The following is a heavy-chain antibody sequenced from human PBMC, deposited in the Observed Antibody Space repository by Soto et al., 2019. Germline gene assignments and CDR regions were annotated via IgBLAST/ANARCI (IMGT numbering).Heavy chain of an antibody. V-gene: IGHV4-59*01. J-gene: IGHJ4*02. CDR2: IYYSGST. D-gene: IGHD5-18*01. CDR1: GGSISSYY. Sequence: NPSETLSLTCTVSGGSISSYYWSWIRQPPGKGLEWIGYIYYSGSTNYNPSLKSRVTISVDTSKNQFSLKLSSVTAADTAVYYCARLSYSYVLFDYWGQGTMVTVYS. CDR3: ARLSYSYVLFDY.